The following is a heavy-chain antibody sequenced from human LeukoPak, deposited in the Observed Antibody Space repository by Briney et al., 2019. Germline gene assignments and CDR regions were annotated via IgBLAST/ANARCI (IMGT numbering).Heavy chain of an antibody. D-gene: IGHD2-2*01. Sequence: GGSLRLSCAASGFTFSSDAMSWVRQAPGKGLEWVSTISGGGGDTYYADSVKGRFTISRDNSKNTLYLQMNSLRAEDTAVYYCAKDPGCTSCRYFDYWGQGTLVTVSS. CDR3: AKDPGCTSCRYFDY. CDR2: ISGGGGDT. V-gene: IGHV3-23*01. CDR1: GFTFSSDA. J-gene: IGHJ4*02.